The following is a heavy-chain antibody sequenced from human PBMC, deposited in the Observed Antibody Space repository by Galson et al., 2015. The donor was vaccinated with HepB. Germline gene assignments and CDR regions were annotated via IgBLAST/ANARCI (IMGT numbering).Heavy chain of an antibody. CDR2: IWYDGSNK. D-gene: IGHD3-3*01. CDR3: ARDPTIFGVVIMCMDV. CDR1: GFTFSSYG. Sequence: SLRLSCAASGFTFSSYGMHWVRQAPGKGLEWVAVIWYDGSNKYYADSVKGRFTISRDNSKNTLYLQMNSLRAEDTAVYYCARDPTIFGVVIMCMDVWGKGTTVTVSS. V-gene: IGHV3-33*01. J-gene: IGHJ6*04.